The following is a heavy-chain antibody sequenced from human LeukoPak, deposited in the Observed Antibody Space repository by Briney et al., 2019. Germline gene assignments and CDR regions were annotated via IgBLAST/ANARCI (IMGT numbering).Heavy chain of an antibody. D-gene: IGHD5-18*01. V-gene: IGHV6-1*01. CDR2: TYYRSKWYN. Sequence: SQTLSLTCAISGDSVSSNSAAWNWIRQSPSRGLEWLGRTYYRSKWYNDYAVSVKSRITINPDTSKNQFSLQLNSVTPEDTAVYYCARDWGGGYSYGPPRYYYYMDVWGKGTTVTISS. CDR3: ARDWGGGYSYGPPRYYYYMDV. CDR1: GDSVSSNSAA. J-gene: IGHJ6*03.